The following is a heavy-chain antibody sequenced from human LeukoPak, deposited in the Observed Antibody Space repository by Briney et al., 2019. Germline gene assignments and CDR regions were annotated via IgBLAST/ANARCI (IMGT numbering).Heavy chain of an antibody. D-gene: IGHD3-10*01. Sequence: GGSLRLSCAASGFTFSSYAMSWVRQAPGKGLEWVSAISGSGGSTYYADSVKGRSTISRDNSKNTLYLQMNSLRAEDTAVYYCAKDLHYGSGSPFDYWGQGTLVTVSP. J-gene: IGHJ4*02. CDR3: AKDLHYGSGSPFDY. CDR1: GFTFSSYA. CDR2: ISGSGGST. V-gene: IGHV3-23*01.